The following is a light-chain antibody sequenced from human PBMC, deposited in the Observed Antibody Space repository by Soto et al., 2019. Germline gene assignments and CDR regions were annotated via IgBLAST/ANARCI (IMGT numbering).Light chain of an antibody. J-gene: IGKJ1*01. CDR1: QSISSW. Sequence: DIQMTQSPSTLSASVGDRVTITCRASQSISSWLAWYQQKPGKAPKLLIYEASSLESGDPSRFSGSRSGTEFTLTISSLQPDDFATYYCQQYNSYSPRTFGQGTKVEIK. V-gene: IGKV1-5*03. CDR3: QQYNSYSPRT. CDR2: EAS.